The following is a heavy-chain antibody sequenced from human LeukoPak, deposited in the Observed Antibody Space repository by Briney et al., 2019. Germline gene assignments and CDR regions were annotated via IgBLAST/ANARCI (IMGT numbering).Heavy chain of an antibody. CDR3: ARGYSSGCPGGL. CDR1: GGSISSGGYY. V-gene: IGHV4-31*03. J-gene: IGHJ2*01. D-gene: IGHD6-19*01. CDR2: IYYSGST. Sequence: PSETLSLTCTVSGGSISSGGYYWSWIRQHPGKGLEWIGYIYYSGSTYYNPSLKSRVTISVDTSKNQFSLKLSSVTAADTAVYYCARGYSSGCPGGLWGRGTLVTVSS.